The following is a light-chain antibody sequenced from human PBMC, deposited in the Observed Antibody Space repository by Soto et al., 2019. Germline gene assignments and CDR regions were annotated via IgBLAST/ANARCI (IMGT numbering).Light chain of an antibody. Sequence: EIVLTQSPGTLSLSPGERATLSCRASQSVNSNHLAWYQQKPGQAPRPLIFGASIRAAGVPDRFSGSGSGTDFTLTISRLEPEDFAVYYCQQYGTPPITFGQGTRLEI. V-gene: IGKV3-20*01. CDR1: QSVNSNH. CDR2: GAS. CDR3: QQYGTPPIT. J-gene: IGKJ5*01.